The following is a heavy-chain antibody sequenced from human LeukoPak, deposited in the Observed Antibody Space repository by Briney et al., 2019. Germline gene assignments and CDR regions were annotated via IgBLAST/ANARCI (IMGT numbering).Heavy chain of an antibody. Sequence: GGSLRLSCAASGFIFSDYGMHWVRQAPGKGLEWVAVVWYDRGKKSYAESVEGRFTISSDNSNNALHLQMNSLRAEDTAVYFCAKGDAYKPLYFDSWGQGTQVTVSA. J-gene: IGHJ4*02. D-gene: IGHD1-14*01. V-gene: IGHV3-33*06. CDR3: AKGDAYKPLYFDS. CDR1: GFIFSDYG. CDR2: VWYDRGKK.